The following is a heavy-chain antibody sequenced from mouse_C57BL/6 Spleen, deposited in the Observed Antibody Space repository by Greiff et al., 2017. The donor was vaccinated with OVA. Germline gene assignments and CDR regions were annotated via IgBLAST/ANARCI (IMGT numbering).Heavy chain of an antibody. CDR3: ARRDDYDGAWFAY. CDR1: GYTFTSYW. D-gene: IGHD2-4*01. J-gene: IGHJ3*01. CDR2: IDPSDSYT. V-gene: IGHV1-50*01. Sequence: VKQSCKASGYTFTSYWMQWVKQRPGQGLEWIGEIDPSDSYTNYNQKFKGKATLTVDTSSSTAYMQLSSLTSEDSAVYYCARRDDYDGAWFAYWGQGTLVTVSA.